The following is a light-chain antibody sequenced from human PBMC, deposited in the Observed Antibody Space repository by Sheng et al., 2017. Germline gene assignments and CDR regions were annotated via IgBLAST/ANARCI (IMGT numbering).Light chain of an antibody. Sequence: NFMLTQPHSVSESPGKTVTISCTRSSGSIASKYVQWYQQRPGSSPTTVIYEDNQRPSGVPDRFSGSIDSSSNSASLTISGLKTEDEADYYCQSCDSSNWVFGGGTKLTVL. V-gene: IGLV6-57*01. CDR2: EDN. CDR1: SGSIASKY. CDR3: QSCDSSNWV. J-gene: IGLJ3*02.